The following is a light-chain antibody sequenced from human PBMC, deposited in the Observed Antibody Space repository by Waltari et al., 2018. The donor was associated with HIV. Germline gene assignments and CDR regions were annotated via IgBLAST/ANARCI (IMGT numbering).Light chain of an antibody. V-gene: IGKV4-1*01. J-gene: IGKJ4*01. Sequence: IVLPQSPDSLAVSLGERATIYCKPSQGIFFRSKNNNYLAWYQQQPGQPPKLLISWAATRESGVPDSFSGSGSGTDFSLTTRSLQAEDVATYYCHQYYSSPLTLGGGTKLEI. CDR2: WAA. CDR3: HQYYSSPLT. CDR1: QGIFFRSKNNNY.